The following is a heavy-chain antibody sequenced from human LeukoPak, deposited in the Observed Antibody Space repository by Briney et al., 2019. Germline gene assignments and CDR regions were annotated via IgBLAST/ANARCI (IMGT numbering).Heavy chain of an antibody. CDR1: GFTFSSYA. V-gene: IGHV3-30-3*01. D-gene: IGHD3-22*01. J-gene: IGHJ3*02. CDR3: ARDRHYYGSSGYSIDPFDI. CDR2: ISYDGSNK. Sequence: TGGSLRLSCAASGFTFSSYAMHWVRQAPGKGLEWVAVISYDGSNKYYADSVKGRFTISRDNSKNTLHLQMNSLRAEDTAVYYCARDRHYYGSSGYSIDPFDIWGQGTMVTVS.